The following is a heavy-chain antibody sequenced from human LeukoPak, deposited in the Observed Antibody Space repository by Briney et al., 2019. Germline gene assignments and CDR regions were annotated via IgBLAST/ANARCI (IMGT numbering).Heavy chain of an antibody. D-gene: IGHD6-6*01. J-gene: IGHJ4*02. CDR1: GGSISSYY. Sequence: SETLSLTCTVSGGSISSYYWSWIRQPPGKGLEWIGYIYYSGSTNYNPSLKSRVTISVDTSKNQLSLKLSSVTAADTAVYYCARKSKQLVIYYFDYWGQGTLVTVSS. CDR2: IYYSGST. V-gene: IGHV4-59*12. CDR3: ARKSKQLVIYYFDY.